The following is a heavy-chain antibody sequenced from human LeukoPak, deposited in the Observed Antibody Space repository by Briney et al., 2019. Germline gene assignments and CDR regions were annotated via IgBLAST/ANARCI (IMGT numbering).Heavy chain of an antibody. Sequence: SETLSLTCTVSGGSISSSSYYWGWIRQPPGKGLVWIGSIYYSGSTYYNPSLKSRVTMSVDTSKNQFSLKLSSVTAADTAVYYCARDPGVKQHFAGYHYYYMDVWGKGTTVTISS. V-gene: IGHV4-39*07. CDR3: ARDPGVKQHFAGYHYYYMDV. J-gene: IGHJ6*03. D-gene: IGHD6-6*01. CDR2: IYYSGST. CDR1: GGSISSSSYY.